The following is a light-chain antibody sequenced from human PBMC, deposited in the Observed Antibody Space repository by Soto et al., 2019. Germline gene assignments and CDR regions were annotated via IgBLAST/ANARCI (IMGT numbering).Light chain of an antibody. CDR3: RSYARSNTLVV. J-gene: IGLJ2*01. Sequence: QSALTQPPSASGSPGQSVTISCTGTSSDVGGYNYVSWYQQHPGKAPKLMIYEVSKRPSGVPDRFSGSKSGSTASLTVSGLQNEDDVDYYTRSYARSNTLVVFRGGTKLTVL. CDR2: EVS. CDR1: SSDVGGYNY. V-gene: IGLV2-8*01.